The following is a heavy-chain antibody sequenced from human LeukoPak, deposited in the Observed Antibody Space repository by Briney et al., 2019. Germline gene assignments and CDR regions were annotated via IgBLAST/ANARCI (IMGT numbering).Heavy chain of an antibody. Sequence: GRSLRLSCAASGFTFSSYAMHWVRQAPGKGLEWVAVIWYDGSNKYYAGSVKGRFTISRDNSKNTLYLQMNSLRAEDTALYYCARGIEYIGYVLEYGGQGTLVTVSP. D-gene: IGHD5-12*01. CDR1: GFTFSSYA. CDR2: IWYDGSNK. CDR3: ARGIEYIGYVLEY. J-gene: IGHJ4*02. V-gene: IGHV3-33*01.